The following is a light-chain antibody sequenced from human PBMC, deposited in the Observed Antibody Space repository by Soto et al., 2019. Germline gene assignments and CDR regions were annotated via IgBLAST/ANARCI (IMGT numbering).Light chain of an antibody. CDR3: QHYNSYSEA. CDR1: QSISSW. CDR2: KAS. J-gene: IGKJ1*01. Sequence: DIQMSQSPSTLSGSVVDRVTITCXASQSISSWLAWYQQKPGKAPKLLIYKASTLKSGVPSRFSGSGSGTEFTLTISSLQPDDFTTYYCQHYNSYSEAFGQGTKVDI. V-gene: IGKV1-5*03.